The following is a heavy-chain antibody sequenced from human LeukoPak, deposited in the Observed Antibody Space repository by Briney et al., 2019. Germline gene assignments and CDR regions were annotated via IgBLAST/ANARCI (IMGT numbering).Heavy chain of an antibody. CDR3: ARDPNGDYIGAFDF. D-gene: IGHD4-17*01. CDR1: GFTSSRYA. Sequence: GGSLRLSCVASGFTSSRYAMIWVRQAPGEGLEWVSAIVAGGGGKYADSVKGRFTVSRDNSKNTLYLQMNGLTAEDTAVYFCARDPNGDYIGAFDFRGQGTRVTVSS. CDR2: IVAGGGG. J-gene: IGHJ3*01. V-gene: IGHV3-23*01.